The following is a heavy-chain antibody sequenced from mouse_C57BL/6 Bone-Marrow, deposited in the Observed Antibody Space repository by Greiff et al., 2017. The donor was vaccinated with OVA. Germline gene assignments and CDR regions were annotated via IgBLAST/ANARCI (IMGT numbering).Heavy chain of an antibody. D-gene: IGHD2-4*01. Sequence: DVMLVESGGGLVKPGGSLKLSCAASGFTFSSYAMSWVRQTPEKRLEWVATISDGGSYTYYPDNVKGRFTISRDNAKNNLYLQMSHLKSEDTAMYYCARDFDYAWFAYWGQGTTLTVSS. CDR1: GFTFSSYA. V-gene: IGHV5-4*01. CDR2: ISDGGSYT. J-gene: IGHJ2*01. CDR3: ARDFDYAWFAY.